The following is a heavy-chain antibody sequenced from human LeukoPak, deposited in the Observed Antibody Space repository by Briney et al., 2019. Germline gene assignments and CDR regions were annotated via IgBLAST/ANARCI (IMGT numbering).Heavy chain of an antibody. J-gene: IGHJ4*02. CDR2: INHSGSP. D-gene: IGHD6-13*01. V-gene: IGHV4-34*01. CDR1: GFTFSSYS. Sequence: PGGSLRLSCAASGFTFSSYSMNWVRQPPGKGLEWIGEINHSGSPNYNPSLKSRVTISIDTSMKQFSLKLSSVTAADTAVYYRARGGVEGIAESEYWGQGTLVTVSS. CDR3: ARGGVEGIAESEY.